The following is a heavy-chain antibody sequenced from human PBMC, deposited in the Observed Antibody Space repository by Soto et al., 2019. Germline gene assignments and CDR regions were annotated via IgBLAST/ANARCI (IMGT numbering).Heavy chain of an antibody. CDR1: GFTFSSCE. CDR3: ARGRGVRGRRPIDY. J-gene: IGHJ4*02. CDR2: ISGSGTTM. D-gene: IGHD3-10*01. Sequence: EVQLVESGGGLVQPGGSLRLSCAASGFTFSSCEMNWVRQAPGKGLEWVSYISGSGTTMYYADSVRGRFTISRDNAKNSLYLQMNSLRAEDTAVYSCARGRGVRGRRPIDYWGQGTLVTVSS. V-gene: IGHV3-48*03.